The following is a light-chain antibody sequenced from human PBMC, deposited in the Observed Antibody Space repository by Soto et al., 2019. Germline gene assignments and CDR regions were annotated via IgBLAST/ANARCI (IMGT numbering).Light chain of an antibody. CDR1: QSVLYSSTNKNY. J-gene: IGKJ2*01. CDR2: WAS. Sequence: DIVMTQSPDSLAVSLGERATINCKSSQSVLYSSTNKNYLAWYQQKAGQPPKLLIYWASTRESGVPDRISGSGSGTDFILTISSLQAEDVAVYYCQQYYSSPRTFGQGTKLEIK. CDR3: QQYYSSPRT. V-gene: IGKV4-1*01.